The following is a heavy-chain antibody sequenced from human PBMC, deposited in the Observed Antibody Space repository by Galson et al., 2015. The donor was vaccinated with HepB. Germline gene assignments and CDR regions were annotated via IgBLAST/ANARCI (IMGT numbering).Heavy chain of an antibody. J-gene: IGHJ4*02. CDR1: GFTFTFAC. CDR2: IISKLNAGET. D-gene: IGHD3-16*01. CDR3: TKDIPFTSGGALTY. Sequence: SLRLSCAASGFTFTFACMTWVRQAPGKGLEWVGHIISKLNAGETVYDDPVKGRFTISRDDSKHTLYLQMNSLKTEDTAMYYCTKDIPFTSGGALTYWGQGTLVIVSS. V-gene: IGHV3-15*01.